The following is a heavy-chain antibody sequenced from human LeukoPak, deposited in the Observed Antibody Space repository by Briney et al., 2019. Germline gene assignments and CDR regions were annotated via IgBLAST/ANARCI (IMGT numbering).Heavy chain of an antibody. CDR1: GGSISSYY. V-gene: IGHV4-39*01. CDR3: ARHISGPVRLPTYFDY. D-gene: IGHD4-17*01. CDR2: IYYSGST. Sequence: PSETLSLTCTVSGGSISSYYWGWIRQPPGKGLEWIGSIYYSGSTYYNPSLKSRVTISVDTSKNQFSLKLSSVTAADTAVYYCARHISGPVRLPTYFDYWGQGTLVTVSS. J-gene: IGHJ4*02.